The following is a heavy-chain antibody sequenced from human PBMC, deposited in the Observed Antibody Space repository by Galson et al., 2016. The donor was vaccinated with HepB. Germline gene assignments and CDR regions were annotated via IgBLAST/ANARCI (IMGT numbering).Heavy chain of an antibody. Sequence: SLRLSCAASGFIFSSNYMTWVRQAPGKGLEWVSLIHIDGAPVYGDNVKGRFTISRDNANHSVYLQLNSLRAEDTAVYYCARDRDFPDGHPDPFDCWGQGTVVTVS. V-gene: IGHV3-53*01. J-gene: IGHJ4*02. CDR3: ARDRDFPDGHPDPFDC. D-gene: IGHD3-3*01. CDR1: GFIFSSNY. CDR2: IHIDGAP.